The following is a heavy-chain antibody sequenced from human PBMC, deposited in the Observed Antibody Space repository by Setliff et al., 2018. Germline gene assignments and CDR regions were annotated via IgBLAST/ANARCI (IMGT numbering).Heavy chain of an antibody. CDR2: IQQDGSEK. CDR1: GFTFSWYW. D-gene: IGHD6-13*01. CDR3: ARDLEATAGTPRAFDV. V-gene: IGHV3-7*01. Sequence: PGGSLRLSCAVSGFTFSWYWMTWVRQAPGKGLEWVADIQQDGSEKYYVDSVRGRFTISRDNAENSLYLQMNSLRDEDTAVYYCARDLEATAGTPRAFDVWGQGTLVTVSS. J-gene: IGHJ3*01.